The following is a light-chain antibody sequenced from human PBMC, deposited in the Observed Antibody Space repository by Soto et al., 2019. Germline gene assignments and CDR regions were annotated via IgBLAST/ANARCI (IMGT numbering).Light chain of an antibody. CDR1: SSDVGGYNY. Sequence: QSVLTQPASVSGSPGQSIAISCTGTSSDVGGYNYVSWYQKHPGKAPKLMIYDVSNRPSGVSNRFSGSTSGNTASLTISGLQAEDEADYYCSSYTSSSTYVFGTGTKLTVL. J-gene: IGLJ1*01. V-gene: IGLV2-14*01. CDR2: DVS. CDR3: SSYTSSSTYV.